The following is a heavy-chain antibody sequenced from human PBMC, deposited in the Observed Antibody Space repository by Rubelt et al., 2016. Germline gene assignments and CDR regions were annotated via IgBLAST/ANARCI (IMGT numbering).Heavy chain of an antibody. Sequence: QITLKESGLTLVKPTQTLTLTCTFSGFSLSSTGVGVGWIRQPPGKALEWLALIYWDDDKRYSLSLNNRLTIIKDTSKNQVVLSVTNMDPVDTGTYYCALRASPTRGFDYWGQCTLVTVSS. CDR2: IYWDDDK. V-gene: IGHV2-5*02. J-gene: IGHJ4*02. CDR3: ALRASPTRGFDY. CDR1: GFSLSSTGVG. D-gene: IGHD3-10*01.